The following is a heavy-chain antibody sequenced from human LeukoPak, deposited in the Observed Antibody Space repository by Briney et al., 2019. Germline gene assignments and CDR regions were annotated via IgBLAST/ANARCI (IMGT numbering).Heavy chain of an antibody. V-gene: IGHV4-59*01. CDR2: IYYSGST. D-gene: IGHD3-10*01. Sequence: PSETLSLTCTVSGGSISSYHWSWIRQPPGKGLEWIGYIYYSGSTNYNPSLKSRVTISVDTSKNQFSLKLSSVTAADTAVYYCARVGNYYGSGSYLWYFDYWGQGTLVTVSS. CDR1: GGSISSYH. CDR3: ARVGNYYGSGSYLWYFDY. J-gene: IGHJ4*02.